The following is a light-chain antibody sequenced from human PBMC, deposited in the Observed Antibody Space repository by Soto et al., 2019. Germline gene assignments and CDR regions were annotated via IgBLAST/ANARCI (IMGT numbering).Light chain of an antibody. CDR2: GVT. CDR3: CSYTSSSTLDV. Sequence: QSALTQPASVSGSPGQSITISCTGTRSDIGSYNNVAWYQKHPGKAPRVMIFGVTKRPSGISNRFFGSKSGSTASLTISGLQAEDEADYFCCSYTSSSTLDVFGTGTKVTVL. V-gene: IGLV2-14*02. CDR1: RSDIGSYNN. J-gene: IGLJ1*01.